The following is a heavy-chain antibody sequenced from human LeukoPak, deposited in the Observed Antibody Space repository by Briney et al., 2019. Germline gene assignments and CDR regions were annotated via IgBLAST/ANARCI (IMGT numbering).Heavy chain of an antibody. CDR3: AKYGPQDSGSSHFDY. J-gene: IGHJ4*02. D-gene: IGHD1-26*01. Sequence: GGALRLSCAASGFTFSSYAMSWVRQAPGKGLGWVSAIRDSGSSTHYADSVKGRFTTSRDNSKNTLFLQMNSLRAEDTAIYYCAKYGPQDSGSSHFDYWGQGALVTVSS. CDR2: IRDSGSST. V-gene: IGHV3-23*01. CDR1: GFTFSSYA.